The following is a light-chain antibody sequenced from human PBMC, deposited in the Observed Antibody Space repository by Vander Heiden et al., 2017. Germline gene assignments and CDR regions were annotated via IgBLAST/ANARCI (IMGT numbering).Light chain of an antibody. CDR3: QHYGGSPLVT. CDR1: QSVSGAF. Sequence: EIVLTQSPGTLSLSPGERANLSCRASQSVSGAFLTWYQQKPGQAPRLLIYGASTRATGIPDRFSGSGSGTDFSLTISRLEPEDFAVYYCQHYGGSPLVTFGPGTRVDMK. J-gene: IGKJ3*01. V-gene: IGKV3-20*01. CDR2: GAS.